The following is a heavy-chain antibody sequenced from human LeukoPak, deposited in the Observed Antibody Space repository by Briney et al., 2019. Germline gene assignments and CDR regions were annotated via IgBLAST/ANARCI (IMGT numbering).Heavy chain of an antibody. V-gene: IGHV1-2*02. J-gene: IGHJ3*02. CDR1: GYTFIGHY. Sequence: ASVKVSCKASGYTFIGHYIHWVRQAPGQGLEWMGWMNPDSGGTNYAQKFQDRVTMNRDTSITTAYMELSRLTSDDTAIYYCARIMEYYDFTPRGFDIWGQGTMVAVSS. CDR3: ARIMEYYDFTPRGFDI. D-gene: IGHD3/OR15-3a*01. CDR2: MNPDSGGT.